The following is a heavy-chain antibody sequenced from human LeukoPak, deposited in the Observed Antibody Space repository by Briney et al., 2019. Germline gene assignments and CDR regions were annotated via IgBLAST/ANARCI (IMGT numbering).Heavy chain of an antibody. J-gene: IGHJ4*02. CDR1: GNTFTGYY. D-gene: IGHD3-16*01. Sequence: GASVKVSCKASGNTFTGYYIYWVRQAPGQGLEWMGRINPNSGGTNYAQKFQGRVTMTRDTSISTAYMVLSRLRSDDTAVYYCARDKVAGVGALDYWGQGTLVTVSS. CDR2: INPNSGGT. V-gene: IGHV1-2*02. CDR3: ARDKVAGVGALDY.